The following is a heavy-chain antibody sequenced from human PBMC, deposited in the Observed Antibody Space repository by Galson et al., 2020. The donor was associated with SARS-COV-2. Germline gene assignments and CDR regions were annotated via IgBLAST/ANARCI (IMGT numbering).Heavy chain of an antibody. CDR2: IYTSGST. D-gene: IGHD3-22*01. V-gene: IGHV4-61*02. J-gene: IGHJ4*02. Sequence: SETLSLTCSVSGGSISSGSYYWNWIRQPAGKGLEWIGRIYTSGSTNYNPSLKSRVTISLDTSKNQFSLKLTSVTAIDTAVYYCARERLSIYYYDSSGTYPFEYWGQGTLVTASS. CDR1: GGSISSGSYY. CDR3: ARERLSIYYYDSSGTYPFEY.